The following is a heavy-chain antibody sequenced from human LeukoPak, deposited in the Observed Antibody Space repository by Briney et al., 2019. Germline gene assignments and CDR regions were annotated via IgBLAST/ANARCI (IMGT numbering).Heavy chain of an antibody. CDR3: ARVGNYYDSSGEGY. CDR2: ISSSSSTI. CDR1: GFTFSSYS. V-gene: IGHV3-48*04. J-gene: IGHJ4*02. Sequence: PGGSLRLSCAASGFTFSSYSMNWVRQAPGKGLEWVSYISSSSSTIYYADSVKGRFTISRDNAKNSLYLQMNSLRAEDTAVYYCARVGNYYDSSGEGYWGQGTLVTVSS. D-gene: IGHD3-22*01.